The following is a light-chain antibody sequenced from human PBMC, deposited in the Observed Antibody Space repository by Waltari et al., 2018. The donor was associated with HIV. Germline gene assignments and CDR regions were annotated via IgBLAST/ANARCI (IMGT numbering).Light chain of an antibody. CDR1: QSISGF. J-gene: IGKJ2*01. V-gene: IGKV1-39*01. CDR2: AAS. Sequence: DIQMTQSPSILSASVGDRVTISCRASQSISGFLEWYQQKPSKAPKLLIYAASSLQRGVPSRFRGSGSGTDFTLTISSLQPEDFATYFCQQSYSLPYTFGQGTELEIK. CDR3: QQSYSLPYT.